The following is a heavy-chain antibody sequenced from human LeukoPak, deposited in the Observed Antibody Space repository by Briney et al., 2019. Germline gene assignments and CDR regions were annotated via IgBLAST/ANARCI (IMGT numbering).Heavy chain of an antibody. Sequence: GGSLRLSCAASGFTVSSNYMSWVRQAPGKGLEWVSVIYSGGSTYYADSVKGRFTISRDNSKNTLYLQMNSLRAEDTAVYYCAARGFSSSWYDFGYWGQGTLVTVSS. CDR2: IYSGGST. J-gene: IGHJ4*02. V-gene: IGHV3-66*01. CDR1: GFTVSSNY. CDR3: AARGFSSSWYDFGY. D-gene: IGHD6-13*01.